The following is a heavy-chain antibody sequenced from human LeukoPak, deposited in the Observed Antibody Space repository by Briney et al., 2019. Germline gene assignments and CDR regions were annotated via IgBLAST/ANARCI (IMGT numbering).Heavy chain of an antibody. V-gene: IGHV3-66*01. CDR1: GFTFSSYS. CDR3: ASASGFAFGPRFDL. CDR2: VHTTGTT. Sequence: GGSLRLSCAASGFTFSSYSMNWVRQAPGRGLEWVSFVHTTGTTYYADSVKGRFTISQDNSRNTLYLQMNSLRDDDTAVYYCASASGFAFGPRFDLWGQGTLATVSS. D-gene: IGHD1-1*01. J-gene: IGHJ4*02.